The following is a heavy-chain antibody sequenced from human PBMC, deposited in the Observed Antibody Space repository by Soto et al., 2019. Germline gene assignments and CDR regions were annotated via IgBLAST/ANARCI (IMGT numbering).Heavy chain of an antibody. CDR3: ARPPSVEGMDV. Sequence: EASVKVSCKASGGTFSSYAISWVRQATGQGLEWMGWMNPNSGNTGYAQKYQGRVTMTRNTSISTAYMELSSLRSEDTAVYYCARPPSVEGMDVWGQGTTVTVSS. CDR1: GGTFSSYA. CDR2: MNPNSGNT. V-gene: IGHV1-8*02. J-gene: IGHJ6*02.